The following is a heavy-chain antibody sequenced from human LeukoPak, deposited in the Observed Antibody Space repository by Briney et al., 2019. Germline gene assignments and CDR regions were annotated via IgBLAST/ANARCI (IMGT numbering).Heavy chain of an antibody. V-gene: IGHV1-18*01. CDR3: ARGGDGYNYDAFDI. CDR1: GYTFTSYG. Sequence: ASVKVSCKXSGYTFTSYGISWVRQAPRQGLEWMGRISAYNGNTNYAQKLQGRVTMTTDTYTSTVYMEVRSLRSDDTAVYYCARGGDGYNYDAFDIWGQGTMVTVSS. CDR2: ISAYNGNT. J-gene: IGHJ3*02. D-gene: IGHD5-24*01.